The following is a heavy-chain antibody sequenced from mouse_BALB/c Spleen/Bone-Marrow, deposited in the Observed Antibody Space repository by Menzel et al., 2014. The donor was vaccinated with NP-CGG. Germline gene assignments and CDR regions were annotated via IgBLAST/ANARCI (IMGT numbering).Heavy chain of an antibody. J-gene: IGHJ2*01. CDR3: TRGGNWEDFDY. CDR2: ISSGSSTI. CDR1: GFTFSSFG. V-gene: IGHV5-17*02. Sequence: EVKVVESGGGLVQPGGSRKLSCAASGFTFSSFGMHWVRQAPERGLEWVVYISSGSSTIFYADTVKGRFTISRDNPKNTLFLQMTSLRSEDTAMYYCTRGGNWEDFDYWGQGTTLTVSS. D-gene: IGHD4-1*01.